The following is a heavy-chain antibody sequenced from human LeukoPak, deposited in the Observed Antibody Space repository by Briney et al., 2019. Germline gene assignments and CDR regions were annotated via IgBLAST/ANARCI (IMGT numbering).Heavy chain of an antibody. CDR1: GFSFSTYY. CDR2: ISSSSTYI. CDR3: ARLAPMVKPAAGTYTPSPQGWDFINADS. Sequence: GGSLRLSCAASGFSFSTYYVNWVRQAPGKGLEWVSCISSSSTYIYYADSVRGRFAISRDNAKNSLYLQMNSLRAEDTAVYYCARLAPMVKPAAGTYTPSPQGWDFINADSWGQGTLVTVSS. V-gene: IGHV3-21*01. D-gene: IGHD6-13*01. J-gene: IGHJ4*02.